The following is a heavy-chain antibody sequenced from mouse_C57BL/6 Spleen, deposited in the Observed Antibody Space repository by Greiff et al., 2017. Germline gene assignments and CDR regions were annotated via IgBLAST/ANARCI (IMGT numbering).Heavy chain of an antibody. CDR2: INYDGSST. CDR1: GFTFSDYY. D-gene: IGHD1-1*01. J-gene: IGHJ2*01. V-gene: IGHV5-16*01. Sequence: EVKLVESEGGLVQPGSSMKLSCTASGFTFSDYYMAWVRQVPEKGLEWVANINYDGSSTYYLDSLKSRFIISRDNAKNILYLQMSSLTSEDTATYYCARRGAGSSFFDYWGQGTTLTVSS. CDR3: ARRGAGSSFFDY.